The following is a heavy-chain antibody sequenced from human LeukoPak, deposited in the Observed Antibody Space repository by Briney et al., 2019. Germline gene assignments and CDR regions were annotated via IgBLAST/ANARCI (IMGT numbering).Heavy chain of an antibody. V-gene: IGHV1-18*01. D-gene: IGHD6-19*01. CDR1: GYTFTSYG. J-gene: IGHJ4*02. CDR3: ARAVAGLRHFDY. CDR2: ISAYNGNT. Sequence: ASAKVSCKASGYTFTSYGISWVRQAPGQGLEWMGWISAYNGNTNYAQKLQGRVTMTTDTSTSTAYMELRSLRSDDTAVYYCARAVAGLRHFDYWGQGTLVTVSS.